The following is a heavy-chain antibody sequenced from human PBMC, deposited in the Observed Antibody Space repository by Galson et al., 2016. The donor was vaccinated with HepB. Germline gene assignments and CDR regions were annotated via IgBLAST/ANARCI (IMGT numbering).Heavy chain of an antibody. Sequence: CAISGDSVPNNRATWNWIRQTPSRGLEWLGRTYFWSAWYNEFGVSVKSRITINRDTSKNQFSLQLNSVTPEDTAIYYCARGSTVSSRTVDYWGQGTLVTVSS. J-gene: IGHJ4*02. D-gene: IGHD2-21*02. CDR1: GDSVPNNRAT. CDR3: ARGSTVSSRTVDY. V-gene: IGHV6-1*01. CDR2: TYFWSAWYN.